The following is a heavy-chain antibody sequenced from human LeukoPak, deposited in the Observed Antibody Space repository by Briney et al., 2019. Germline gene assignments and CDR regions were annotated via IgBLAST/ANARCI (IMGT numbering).Heavy chain of an antibody. J-gene: IGHJ3*02. V-gene: IGHV3-23*01. CDR1: GFTFSNYA. CDR3: AKDPNGDYVGAFDS. CDR2: ITGSGAGT. D-gene: IGHD4-17*01. Sequence: GGSLRLSCAVSGFTFSNYALIWVSQAPERGLQWVSAITGSGAGTYYEDSVKGRFTISRDNSKNTLYLQMNSLRAEDTAIYYCAKDPNGDYVGAFDSWGQGTMVTVSS.